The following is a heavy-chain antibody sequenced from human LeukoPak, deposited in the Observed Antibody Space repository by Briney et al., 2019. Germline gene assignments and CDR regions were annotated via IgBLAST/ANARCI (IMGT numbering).Heavy chain of an antibody. CDR1: GFTFGNSW. J-gene: IGHJ2*01. CDR3: AGVLCEGYSSSWDDWYFDL. CDR2: MNRDGSDK. Sequence: GGSLRLSCAASGFTFGNSWMIWIRQAPGKGLEWVANMNRDGSDKYHVASVTGRFTISRDNAENSLYLQMNSLRAEDTAVYYCAGVLCEGYSSSWDDWYFDLWGRGTLVTVSS. V-gene: IGHV3-7*01. D-gene: IGHD6-13*01.